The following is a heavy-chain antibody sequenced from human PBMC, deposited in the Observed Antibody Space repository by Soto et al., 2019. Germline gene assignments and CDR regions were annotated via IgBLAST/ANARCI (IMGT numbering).Heavy chain of an antibody. CDR3: ATGIVGATTGPYSVLY. CDR2: FDPEDGET. J-gene: IGHJ4*02. D-gene: IGHD1-26*01. V-gene: IGHV1-24*01. CDR1: GYTLTELS. Sequence: GASVKVSCKVSGYTLTELSMHWVRQAPGKGLEWKGGFDPEDGETIYAQKFQGRVTMTEDTSTDTAYMELSSLRSEDSAVYYCATGIVGATTGPYSVLYWGQGTLVTVPS.